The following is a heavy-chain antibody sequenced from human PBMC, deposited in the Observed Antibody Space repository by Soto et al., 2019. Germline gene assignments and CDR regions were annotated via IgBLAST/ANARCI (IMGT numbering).Heavy chain of an antibody. V-gene: IGHV3-48*01. CDR3: ARRARPDFYYMDV. CDR1: GFTFSSYS. Sequence: GSLRLSCAASGFTFSSYSMNWVRQAPGKGLEWVSYISSSSSTIYYADSVQGRFTISRDNSKNTVYLQMGSLRPEDMAVYYCARRARPDFYYMDVWGKGTTVTVSS. CDR2: ISSSSSTI. D-gene: IGHD6-6*01. J-gene: IGHJ6*03.